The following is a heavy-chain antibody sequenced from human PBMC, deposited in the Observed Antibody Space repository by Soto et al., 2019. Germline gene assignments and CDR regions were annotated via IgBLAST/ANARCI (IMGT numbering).Heavy chain of an antibody. CDR2: IYYSGST. CDR1: GGSISSNRYY. V-gene: IGHV4-39*01. Sequence: QLQLQESGPGLVKPSETLSLTCNVSGGSISSNRYYWGWIRQPTGKGLEWIGSIYYSGSTYYNPYLMSRVTISVGTSKNRFSLKLSSVTAADTTVYYCARWLRAYCHFESWGKGTLVTVSS. D-gene: IGHD2-8*02. J-gene: IGHJ4*02. CDR3: ARWLRAYCHFES.